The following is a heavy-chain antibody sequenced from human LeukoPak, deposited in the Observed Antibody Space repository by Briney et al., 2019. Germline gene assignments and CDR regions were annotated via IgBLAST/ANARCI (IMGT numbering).Heavy chain of an antibody. CDR3: ASSDY. CDR1: GFTFSSYS. CDR2: ISSSSSYI. Sequence: GGSLRLSCAASGFTFSSYSMNWVRQAPGKGLEWVSSISSSSSYIYYEDSVKGRFTISRDNAKNSLYLQMNSLRAEDTAVYYCASSDYWGQGTLVTVSS. V-gene: IGHV3-21*01. J-gene: IGHJ4*02.